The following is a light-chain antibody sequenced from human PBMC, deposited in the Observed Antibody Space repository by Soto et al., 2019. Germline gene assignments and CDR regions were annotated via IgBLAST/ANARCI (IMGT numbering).Light chain of an antibody. CDR3: QQYNDWPRT. CDR2: GAS. CDR1: QSVGTY. V-gene: IGKV3-15*01. J-gene: IGKJ1*01. Sequence: EIVMTQSPATLSVSPGERATLSCRASQSVGTYLAWYQQKPGQAPRLLIYGASTRAAGISPRFSGGGSGTEFTLTISRLQSEQFAVYYCQQYNDWPRTFGQGTKVGIK.